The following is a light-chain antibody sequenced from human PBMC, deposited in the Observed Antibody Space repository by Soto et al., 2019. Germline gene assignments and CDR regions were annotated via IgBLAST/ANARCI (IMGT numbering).Light chain of an antibody. CDR2: AAS. J-gene: IGKJ1*01. V-gene: IGKV1-39*01. Sequence: DIQMTQSPSSLSASVGDRVAITCRASQSISSYLNWYQQKPGKAPKLLIYAASSLQSGVPSRFSGSGSGTDFTLTISSLQPDDFATYYCQQYNSYSKFGQGTKVDIK. CDR3: QQYNSYSK. CDR1: QSISSY.